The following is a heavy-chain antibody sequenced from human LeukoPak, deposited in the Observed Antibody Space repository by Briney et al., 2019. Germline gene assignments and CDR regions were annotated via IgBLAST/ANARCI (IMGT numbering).Heavy chain of an antibody. V-gene: IGHV1-69*06. CDR3: ARGSDSYSVFDH. J-gene: IGHJ4*02. CDR2: IIPIFETV. Sequence: SVKVSCKASGGTFSNYAISWVRQAPGQGLEWMGGIIPIFETVNYAQKFQGRVTITADKSTTTAYMQLLGLTPDDTAVYYCARGSDSYSVFDHWGQGTLVTVSS. D-gene: IGHD2-21*01. CDR1: GGTFSNYA.